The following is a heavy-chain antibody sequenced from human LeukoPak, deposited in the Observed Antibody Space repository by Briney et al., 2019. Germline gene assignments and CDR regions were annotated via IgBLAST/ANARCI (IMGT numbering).Heavy chain of an antibody. Sequence: ASVKVSCKASGYTFTDYYMHWVRQAPGQGLEWMGWINPNSGGTNYAQKFQGRVTMTRDTSISTAYMELSRLRSDDTAVYYCASAIVVVPAAMNYWGQGTLVTVSS. V-gene: IGHV1-2*02. D-gene: IGHD2-2*01. CDR2: INPNSGGT. CDR3: ASAIVVVPAAMNY. CDR1: GYTFTDYY. J-gene: IGHJ4*02.